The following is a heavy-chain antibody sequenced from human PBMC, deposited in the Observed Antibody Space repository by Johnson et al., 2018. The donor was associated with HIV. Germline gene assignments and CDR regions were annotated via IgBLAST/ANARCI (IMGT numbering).Heavy chain of an antibody. V-gene: IGHV3-23*04. Sequence: VQLVESGGGLAQVGGSLRLSCAASGFTFSSYAMNWVRQAPGRGLEWVSAISGSAESSYYADSVKGHFPISRDNSKNTLYLKLNCLRVEDTAIYYCAKDAWGSNWNGAFDIWGQGTMVTVSS. D-gene: IGHD1-1*01. CDR3: AKDAWGSNWNGAFDI. CDR2: ISGSAESS. J-gene: IGHJ3*02. CDR1: GFTFSSYA.